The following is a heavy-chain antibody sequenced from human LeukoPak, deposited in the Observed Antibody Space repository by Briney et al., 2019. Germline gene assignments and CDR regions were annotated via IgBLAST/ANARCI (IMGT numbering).Heavy chain of an antibody. CDR2: IIPIFGTT. CDR3: VTVEREQFDSSGYYDS. V-gene: IGHV1-69*06. D-gene: IGHD3-22*01. J-gene: IGHJ4*02. CDR1: GGTFSSYA. Sequence: GASVKVSCKASGGTFSSYAISWVRQAPGQGLEWMGGIIPIFGTTNYAQKFQGRVTITADKSTSTAYMELSSLRSEDTAVYYCVTVEREQFDSSGYYDSWGQGTLVTVSS.